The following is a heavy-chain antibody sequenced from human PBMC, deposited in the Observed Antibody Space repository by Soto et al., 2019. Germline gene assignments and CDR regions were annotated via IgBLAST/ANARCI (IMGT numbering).Heavy chain of an antibody. CDR2: SRNKANSYST. V-gene: IGHV3-72*01. CDR3: ARFSGSYTRGLAY. CDR1: GFTFSDHY. J-gene: IGHJ4*02. Sequence: EVQLVESGGGLVQPGGSLRLSCAASGFTFSDHYMDWVRQAPGKGLEWVGRSRNKANSYSTEYAASVKGRFTISRDESKNSLYLQMNSLNTEDTAVYYCARFSGSYTRGLAYWGQGTLVTVSS. D-gene: IGHD1-26*01.